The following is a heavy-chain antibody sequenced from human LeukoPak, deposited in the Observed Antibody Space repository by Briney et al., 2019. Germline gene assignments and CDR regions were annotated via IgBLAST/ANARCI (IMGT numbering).Heavy chain of an antibody. CDR1: GGSFSGYY. CDR3: ASFIAVAGTHYFDY. J-gene: IGHJ4*02. V-gene: IGHV4-59*01. Sequence: PSETLSLTCAVYGGSFSGYYWSWIRQLPGKGLEWIGYIYYSGSTNYNPSLKSRVTISVDTSKNQFSLKLSSVTAADTAVYYCASFIAVAGTHYFDYWGQGTLVTVSS. CDR2: IYYSGST. D-gene: IGHD6-19*01.